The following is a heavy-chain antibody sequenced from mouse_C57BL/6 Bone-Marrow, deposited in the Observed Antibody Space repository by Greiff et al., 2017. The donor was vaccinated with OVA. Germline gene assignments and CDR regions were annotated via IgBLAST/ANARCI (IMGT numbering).Heavy chain of an antibody. D-gene: IGHD2-2*01. CDR3: ARYKWLRRRGYFDY. CDR2: IRNKANGYTT. V-gene: IGHV7-3*01. CDR1: GFTFTDYY. Sequence: EVQRVESGGGLVQPGGSLSLSCAASGFTFTDYYMSWVRQPPGKALEWLGFIRNKANGYTTEYSASVKGRFTISRDNSQSILYLQMNALRAEDSATYDCARYKWLRRRGYFDYWGQGTTLTVSS. J-gene: IGHJ2*01.